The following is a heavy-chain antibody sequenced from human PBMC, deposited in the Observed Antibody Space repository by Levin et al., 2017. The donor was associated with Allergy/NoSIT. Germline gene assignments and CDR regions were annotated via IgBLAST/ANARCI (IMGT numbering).Heavy chain of an antibody. CDR2: IKSKADGGTT. J-gene: IGHJ4*02. V-gene: IGHV3-15*01. CDR3: TTYSSSWYYFDY. D-gene: IGHD6-13*01. CDR1: GITFSNAW. Sequence: KPGGSLRLSCAASGITFSNAWMSWARQAPGKGLEWVGRIKSKADGGTTEYAAPVKGRFTISRDDSKNTLYLQMNSLKTEDTAVYFCTTYSSSWYYFDYWGQGTLVTVSS.